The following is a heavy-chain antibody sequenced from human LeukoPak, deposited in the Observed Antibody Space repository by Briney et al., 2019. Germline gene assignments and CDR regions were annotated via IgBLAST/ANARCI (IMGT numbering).Heavy chain of an antibody. CDR2: IYTSGST. Sequence: SETLSLTCTVSGGSISSYYWSWIRQPAGKGLEWIGRIYTSGSTNYNPSLKSRVTMSVDTSKNQFSLKLSSVTAADTAVYYCARGIQLRFLEWLPYFDYWGQGTLVTVSS. CDR3: ARGIQLRFLEWLPYFDY. CDR1: GGSISSYY. J-gene: IGHJ4*02. V-gene: IGHV4-4*07. D-gene: IGHD3-3*01.